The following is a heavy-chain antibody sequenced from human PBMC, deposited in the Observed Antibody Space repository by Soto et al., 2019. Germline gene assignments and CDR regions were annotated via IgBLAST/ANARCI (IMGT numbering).Heavy chain of an antibody. J-gene: IGHJ4*02. CDR3: ARGGRGYSSAPRYYFDY. Sequence: QVQLVQSGSEVKKPGSSVKVSCKASGGSFSSNPISWVRQAPGQGLEWMAGIIPIFATVHYAQKFQGRVTITADESTSTANMELTSLRSEDTAVYFCARGGRGYSSAPRYYFDYGGQGTLVTVSS. CDR1: GGSFSSNP. CDR2: IIPIFATV. V-gene: IGHV1-69*01. D-gene: IGHD5-18*01.